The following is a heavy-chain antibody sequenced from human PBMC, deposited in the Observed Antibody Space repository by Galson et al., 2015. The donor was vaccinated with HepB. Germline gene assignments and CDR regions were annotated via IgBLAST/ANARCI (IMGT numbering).Heavy chain of an antibody. Sequence: SVKVSCKASGYTFTNYYIHWVRQAPGQGLQWMGRINPNTGATYYAQKFQGRVTMTSDTSICTAYMELSRLRSDDTAVYYCAKFAYSSTWFNNFFDPWGQGTLVTVSS. V-gene: IGHV1-2*06. CDR1: GYTFTNYY. D-gene: IGHD6-13*01. CDR3: AKFAYSSTWFNNFFDP. J-gene: IGHJ5*02. CDR2: INPNTGAT.